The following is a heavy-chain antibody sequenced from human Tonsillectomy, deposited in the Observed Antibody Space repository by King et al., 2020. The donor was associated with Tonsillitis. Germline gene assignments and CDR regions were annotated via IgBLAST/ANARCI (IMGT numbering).Heavy chain of an antibody. CDR1: GFSLTTSGVG. D-gene: IGHD3/OR15-3a*01. Sequence: TLQESGPTLVKPTQTLTLTCTFSGFSLTTSGVGVGWIRQPPGKALEWLALIYLDDDNRYSPSMKSRLTIAKDTSKNQVVLTMANLDPVDTATYYCARNTVRTFFGLVISAYFFYYWGQGTLVTVSS. CDR2: IYLDDDN. CDR3: ARNTVRTFFGLVISAYFFYY. J-gene: IGHJ4*02. V-gene: IGHV2-5*02.